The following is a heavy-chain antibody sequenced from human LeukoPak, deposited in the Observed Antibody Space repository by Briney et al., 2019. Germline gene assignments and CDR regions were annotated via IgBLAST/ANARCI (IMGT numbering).Heavy chain of an antibody. CDR3: ARDHHHNSGWYVPRNDAFDI. J-gene: IGHJ3*02. D-gene: IGHD6-19*01. V-gene: IGHV1-69*13. CDR2: IIPIFGTA. Sequence: ASVKVSCKASGGTFSSYAISWVRQAPGQGLEWMGGIIPIFGTANYAQKFQGRVTITADESTSTAYMELSSLRSEDTAVYYCARDHHHNSGWYVPRNDAFDIWGRGTMVTVSS. CDR1: GGTFSSYA.